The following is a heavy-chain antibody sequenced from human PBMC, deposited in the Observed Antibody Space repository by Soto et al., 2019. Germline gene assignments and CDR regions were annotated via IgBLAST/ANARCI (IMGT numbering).Heavy chain of an antibody. CDR1: GGSISSYY. J-gene: IGHJ4*02. Sequence: LSLTCTVSGGSISSYYWSWIRQPPGKGLEWIGYIYYSGSTNYNPSLKSRVTISVDTSKNQFSLKLSSVTAADTAVYYCARGSSGYYFGLWYFDYWGQGTLVPVPS. V-gene: IGHV4-59*01. CDR3: ARGSSGYYFGLWYFDY. CDR2: IYYSGST. D-gene: IGHD3-22*01.